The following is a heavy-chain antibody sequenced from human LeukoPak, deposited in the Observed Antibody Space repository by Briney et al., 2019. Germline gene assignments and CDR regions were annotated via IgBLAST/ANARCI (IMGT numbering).Heavy chain of an antibody. J-gene: IGHJ6*02. CDR2: IYSGGKT. CDR3: ARDPVGAIGYGMDV. Sequence: GGSLRLPCAASGFTASSNNINWVRQAPGKGLDWVSVIYSGGKTYYADSVKGRFTISRDNSKNTLYLQMNSLRAEDTAVYYCARDPVGAIGYGMDVWGQGTTVTVSS. D-gene: IGHD1-26*01. V-gene: IGHV3-53*01. CDR1: GFTASSNN.